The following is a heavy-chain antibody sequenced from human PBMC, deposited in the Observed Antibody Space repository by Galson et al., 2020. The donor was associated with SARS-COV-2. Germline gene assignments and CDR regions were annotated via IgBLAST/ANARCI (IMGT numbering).Heavy chain of an antibody. V-gene: IGHV3-30*04. J-gene: IGHJ4*02. Sequence: GESLKISCAASGFTFSSYAMHWVRQAPGKGLEWVAVISYDGSNKYYADSVKGRFTISRDNSKNTLYLQINSLRAEDTAVYYCARDGDYVWGSYRYCDYWGQGTLVTVSS. D-gene: IGHD3-16*02. CDR3: ARDGDYVWGSYRYCDY. CDR2: ISYDGSNK. CDR1: GFTFSSYA.